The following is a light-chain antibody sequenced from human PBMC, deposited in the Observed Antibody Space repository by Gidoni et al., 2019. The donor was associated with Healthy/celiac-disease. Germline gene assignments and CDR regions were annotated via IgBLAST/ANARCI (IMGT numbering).Light chain of an antibody. CDR2: GAS. CDR3: QQYGSSPRKLT. CDR1: QSVSSSY. Sequence: EIVLTPSPGTLSLSPGERATLSCRASQSVSSSYLAWYQQKPGQAPRLLIYGASSRATGIPDRFSGSGSGTDFTLTISRLDPEDFAVYYCQQYGSSPRKLTFGGGTKVEIK. J-gene: IGKJ4*01. V-gene: IGKV3-20*01.